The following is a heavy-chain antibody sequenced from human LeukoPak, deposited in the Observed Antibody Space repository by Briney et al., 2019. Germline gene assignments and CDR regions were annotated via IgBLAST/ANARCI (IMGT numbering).Heavy chain of an antibody. V-gene: IGHV3-23*01. Sequence: GGSLRLSCAAPGFTFSNYAMSWVRQAPGKGLEWVSSIGGSGSTTYHADSVRGRFTISRDNSKNTLHLQMDSLRPEDTAMYYCALTYYFDRRGYSYFDYWGQGALVTVSS. J-gene: IGHJ4*02. CDR1: GFTFSNYA. CDR2: IGGSGSTT. CDR3: ALTYYFDRRGYSYFDY. D-gene: IGHD3-22*01.